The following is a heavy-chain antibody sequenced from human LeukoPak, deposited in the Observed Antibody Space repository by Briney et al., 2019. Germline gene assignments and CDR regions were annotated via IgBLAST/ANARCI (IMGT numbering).Heavy chain of an antibody. CDR1: GGSFSGYY. Sequence: SETLSLTCAVYGGSFSGYYWSWIRQTPGKGLEWIGEINHSGSTNYNPSLKSRVTISVDTSKNQFSLKLSSVTAADTAVYYCARGPAILLAGWGIAFDIWGQGTMVTVSS. V-gene: IGHV4-34*01. J-gene: IGHJ3*02. D-gene: IGHD3-16*01. CDR3: ARGPAILLAGWGIAFDI. CDR2: INHSGST.